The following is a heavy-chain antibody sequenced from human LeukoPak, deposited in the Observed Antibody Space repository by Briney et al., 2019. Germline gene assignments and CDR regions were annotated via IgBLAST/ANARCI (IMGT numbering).Heavy chain of an antibody. J-gene: IGHJ6*04. V-gene: IGHV1-24*01. CDR1: GYTLTELS. Sequence: ASVKVSCKVSGYTLTELSMHWVRQAPGKGLEWMGGFDPEDGETIYAQKFQGRVTMTEDTSTDTAYMELSSPRSEDTAVYYCATVAALGYYYYGMDVWGKGTTVTVSS. CDR3: ATVAALGYYYYGMDV. D-gene: IGHD2-15*01. CDR2: FDPEDGET.